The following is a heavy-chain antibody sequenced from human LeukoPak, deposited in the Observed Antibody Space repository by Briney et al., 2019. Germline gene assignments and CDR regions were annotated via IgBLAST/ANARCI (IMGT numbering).Heavy chain of an antibody. Sequence: GGSLRLSCAASAFTFSSYGMNWVRQAPGKGLEWVSAISGSGDNTYYADSVKGRFTISRDNSKNTLYLQMNSLRAEDTAIYYCAKKSRADILTEWGQGTLVTVSS. CDR3: AKKSRADILTE. D-gene: IGHD3-9*01. CDR1: AFTFSSYG. CDR2: ISGSGDNT. J-gene: IGHJ4*02. V-gene: IGHV3-23*01.